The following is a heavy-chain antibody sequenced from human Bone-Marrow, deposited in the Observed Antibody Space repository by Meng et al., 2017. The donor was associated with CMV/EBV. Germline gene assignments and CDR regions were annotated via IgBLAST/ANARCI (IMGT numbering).Heavy chain of an antibody. Sequence: NASRGVVRTKPSSWPRQAPGQWLECIGGINAIFGATTYAHNFQGSVTITADESTNIVYMELISLRSEYTAVYYCAGGSGYHLSTPLDHWGQGTLVTVSS. CDR1: RGVVRTKP. CDR3: AGGSGYHLSTPLDH. D-gene: IGHD3-22*01. V-gene: IGHV1-69*01. CDR2: INAIFGAT. J-gene: IGHJ4*02.